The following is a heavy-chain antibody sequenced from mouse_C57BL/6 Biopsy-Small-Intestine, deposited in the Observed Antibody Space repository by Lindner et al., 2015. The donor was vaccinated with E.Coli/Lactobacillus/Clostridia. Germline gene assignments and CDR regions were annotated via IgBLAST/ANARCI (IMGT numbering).Heavy chain of an antibody. CDR2: INPSSGYT. D-gene: IGHD2-1*01. V-gene: IGHV1-7*01. CDR1: GYTFTTYW. CDR3: ASYGNFDY. J-gene: IGHJ2*01. Sequence: VQLQESGAELAKPGASVMLSCKTSGYTFTTYWMHWVKQRPGQGLEWIGYINPSSGYTKYNQKFKDKAALTADKSSSTAYMQLSSLTYEDSAVYYCASYGNFDYWGQGTTLTVSS.